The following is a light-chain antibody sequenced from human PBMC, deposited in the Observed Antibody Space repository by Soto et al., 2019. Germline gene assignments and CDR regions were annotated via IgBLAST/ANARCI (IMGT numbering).Light chain of an antibody. Sequence: QSVLTQSPSASASLGASVNLTCTLSSGHSSYAIAWHQQQPEKGPRYLMKLKSDGSHSKGDGIPDRFSGSSSGAERYLTISSLQSEDEADYYCQTWGTGIRVFGGGTKFTVL. J-gene: IGLJ3*02. CDR1: SGHSSYA. CDR3: QTWGTGIRV. V-gene: IGLV4-69*01. CDR2: LKSDGSH.